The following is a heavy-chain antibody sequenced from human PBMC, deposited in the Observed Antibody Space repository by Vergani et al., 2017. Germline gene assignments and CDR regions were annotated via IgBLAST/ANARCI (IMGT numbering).Heavy chain of an antibody. V-gene: IGHV3-74*03. J-gene: IGHJ5*01. Sequence: DVHLAESGGGFFQPGGSLRLSCSVSGFSINSYWMHWVRQVPGKELLWVSRIKSDGSITAYADSVKGRFTISRDNAQNTLYLQMNSLRVEDTGVYYCARARCIETCYMSNGLDSWGQGTLVTVSS. CDR3: ARARCIETCYMSNGLDS. D-gene: IGHD2-8*01. CDR2: IKSDGSIT. CDR1: GFSINSYW.